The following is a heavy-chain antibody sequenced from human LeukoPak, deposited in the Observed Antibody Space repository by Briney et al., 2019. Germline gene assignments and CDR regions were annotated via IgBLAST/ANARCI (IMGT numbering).Heavy chain of an antibody. CDR3: ARVEYYYYGMDV. CDR1: GGSISSHY. J-gene: IGHJ6*02. V-gene: IGHV4-59*11. Sequence: PSETLSLTCTVSGGSISSHYWSWIRQPPGKGLEWIGYIYYSGSTNYNPSLKSRVTISIDTSKNQFSLKLSSVTAADTAVYYCARVEYYYYGMDVWGQGTTVTVSS. CDR2: IYYSGST.